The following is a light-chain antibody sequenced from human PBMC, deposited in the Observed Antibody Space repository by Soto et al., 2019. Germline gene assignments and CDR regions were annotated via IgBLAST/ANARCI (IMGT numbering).Light chain of an antibody. Sequence: QSVLTQPASVSGSPGQSITISCTGTSSDVGGSNYVSWYQQLPGKAPTLMIYDVSDRPSGVSNRFSGSKSGNTASLTISGLHPEDEADYYSSSYTGSSLYVIGTETKVTGL. CDR2: DVS. J-gene: IGLJ1*01. CDR3: SSYTGSSLYV. V-gene: IGLV2-14*01. CDR1: SSDVGGSNY.